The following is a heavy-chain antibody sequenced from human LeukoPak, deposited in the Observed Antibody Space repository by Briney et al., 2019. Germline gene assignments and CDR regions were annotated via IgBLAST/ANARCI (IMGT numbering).Heavy chain of an antibody. V-gene: IGHV4-59*11. CDR1: GGSISSHY. J-gene: IGHJ4*02. Sequence: PSETLSLTCNVSGGSISSHYWSWIRQPPGKGLEWIGYIYYSGSTNYNPSLKSRVTISVDTSKNQFSLKLSSVTAADTAVYYCARVAQDGYNFFVVAEPPYYFDYWGQGTLVTVSS. D-gene: IGHD5-24*01. CDR2: IYYSGST. CDR3: ARVAQDGYNFFVVAEPPYYFDY.